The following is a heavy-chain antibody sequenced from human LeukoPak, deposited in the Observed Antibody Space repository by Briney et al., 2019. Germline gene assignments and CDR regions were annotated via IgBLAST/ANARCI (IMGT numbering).Heavy chain of an antibody. J-gene: IGHJ6*02. CDR1: GGSFSGYY. CDR3: AKLIRYCSSTSCPPYYYYYYGMDV. V-gene: IGHV4-34*01. Sequence: SETLSLTCAVYGGSFSGYYWSWIRQPPGKGLEWIGEINHSGSTNYNPSLKSRVTISVDTSKNQFSLKLSSVTAADTSVYYCAKLIRYCSSTSCPPYYYYYYGMDVWGQGTTVTVSS. CDR2: INHSGST. D-gene: IGHD2-2*01.